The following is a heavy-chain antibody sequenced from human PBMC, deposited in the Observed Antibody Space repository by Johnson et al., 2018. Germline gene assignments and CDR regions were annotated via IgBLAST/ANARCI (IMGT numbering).Heavy chain of an antibody. D-gene: IGHD2-15*01. V-gene: IGHV3-9*01. J-gene: IGHJ4*02. Sequence: VQLQESGPGLVKPSETLSLTHTVSGGSISSYSWSWIRQPAGKGLEWVSGISWDSNKIGYADSVRGRFTISRDNAKNSLYLQMNSLRPEDTALYYCAKDKAQNVVRSVLFDGWGQGTLVTVSS. CDR1: GGSISSYS. CDR3: AKDKAQNVVRSVLFDG. CDR2: ISWDSNKI.